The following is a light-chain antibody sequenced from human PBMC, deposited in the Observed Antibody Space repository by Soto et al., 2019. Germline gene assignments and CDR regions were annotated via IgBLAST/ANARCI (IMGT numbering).Light chain of an antibody. CDR2: DVT. J-gene: IGLJ2*01. V-gene: IGLV2-14*03. CDR3: SSYTTSSTLI. CDR1: SSDVGRYKL. Sequence: QSALTQPASVSGSPGQSITISCTGTSSDVGRYKLVSWYQQHPGKAPKLMIYDVTYRPSGVSNRFSGSKSGNTASLTNSGLQAEDEADYYCSSYTTSSTLIFGGGTKLTVL.